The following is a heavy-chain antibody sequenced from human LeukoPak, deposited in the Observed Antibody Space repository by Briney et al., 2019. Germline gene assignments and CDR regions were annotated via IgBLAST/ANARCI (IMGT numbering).Heavy chain of an antibody. J-gene: IGHJ3*02. V-gene: IGHV3-7*01. CDR2: IKQDGSEK. CDR3: ARWDTAMAEDAFDI. CDR1: GFTFSSYW. Sequence: AGGSLRLSCAASGFTFSSYWMSWVRQAPGKGLEWVANIKQDGSEKYYVDSVKGRFTISRDNAKNSLYLQMNSLRAEDTAVYYCARWDTAMAEDAFDIWGQGTMVTVSS. D-gene: IGHD5-18*01.